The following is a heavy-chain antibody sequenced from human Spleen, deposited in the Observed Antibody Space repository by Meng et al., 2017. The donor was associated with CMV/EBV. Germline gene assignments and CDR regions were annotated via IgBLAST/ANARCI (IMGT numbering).Heavy chain of an antibody. V-gene: IGHV1-2*02. CDR1: GYIFPGYY. CDR2: INPNSGGT. CDR3: ACGSGTYSPDY. D-gene: IGHD3-10*01. J-gene: IGHJ4*02. Sequence: CKASGYIFPGYYMHWVRQAPGQGLEWVGWINPNSGGTNSALKFQGRVTMNRDTSISTAYMELSSLRSDDTAVYYCACGSGTYSPDYWGQGTLVTVSS.